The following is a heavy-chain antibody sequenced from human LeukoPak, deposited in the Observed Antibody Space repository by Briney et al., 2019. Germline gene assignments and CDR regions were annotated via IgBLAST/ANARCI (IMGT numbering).Heavy chain of an antibody. J-gene: IGHJ3*02. Sequence: PGGSLRLSCAASGFTVSSNYMSWVRQAPGKGLEWVSVIYSGGSTYYADSVKGRFTISRDNAKNTVYLQMNSLRTEDTAVYYCARDQGSTSSNDAFDIWGQGTMVTVSS. CDR3: ARDQGSTSSNDAFDI. D-gene: IGHD2-2*01. CDR1: GFTVSSNY. V-gene: IGHV3-66*01. CDR2: IYSGGST.